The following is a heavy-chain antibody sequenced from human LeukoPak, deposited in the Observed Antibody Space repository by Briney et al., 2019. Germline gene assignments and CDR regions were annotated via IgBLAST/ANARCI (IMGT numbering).Heavy chain of an antibody. V-gene: IGHV2-5*02. CDR1: GFSLSTSGVG. J-gene: IGHJ4*02. CDR2: IYWDGDE. CDR3: AHSLYADYVLDY. D-gene: IGHD4-17*01. Sequence: SGPTLVNPTQTLTLTCTFSGFSLSTSGVGVGWIRQPSGKALEWLALIYWDGDERYSPSLKSRLTITKDTSKNQVVLTLTNMDPVDTATYYCAHSLYADYVLDYWGQGTLVTVSS.